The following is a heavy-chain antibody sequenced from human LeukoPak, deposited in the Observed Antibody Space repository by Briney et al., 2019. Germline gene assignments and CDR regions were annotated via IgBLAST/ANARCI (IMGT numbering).Heavy chain of an antibody. CDR3: AKVGYSSSNTFDY. CDR2: IKSKTDGGTT. D-gene: IGHD6-13*01. CDR1: GFTFSNAW. J-gene: IGHJ4*02. Sequence: GGSLRLSCAASGFTFSNAWMSWVRQAPGKGLEWVGRIKSKTDGGTTDYAAPVKGRFTISRDDSKNTLYLQMNSLRAEDTAVYYCAKVGYSSSNTFDYWGQGTLVTVSS. V-gene: IGHV3-15*01.